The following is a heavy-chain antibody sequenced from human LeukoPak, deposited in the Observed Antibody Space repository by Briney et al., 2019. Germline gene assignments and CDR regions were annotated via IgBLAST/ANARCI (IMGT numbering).Heavy chain of an antibody. D-gene: IGHD3-3*01. CDR3: ASEESGYFKY. CDR1: GYTFTSYG. J-gene: IGHJ4*02. V-gene: IGHV1-69*13. CDR2: IIPIFGTA. Sequence: SVTVSCKASGYTFTSYGISWVRQAPGQGLEWMGGIIPIFGTANYAQKFQGRVTITADESTSTAYMELSSLRSEDTAVYYCASEESGYFKYWGQGTLVTVSS.